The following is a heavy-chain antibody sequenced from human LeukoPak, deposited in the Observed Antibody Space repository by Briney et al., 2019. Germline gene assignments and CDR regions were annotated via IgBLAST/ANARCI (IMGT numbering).Heavy chain of an antibody. D-gene: IGHD6-19*01. J-gene: IGHJ4*02. Sequence: SETLSLTCAVYGGSFSGYYWGWIRQPPGEGLEWIGEINHSGITNYNPSLKSRVTISVDTSKNQFSLKLSSVTAADTAVYYCARMSIAVTGIDFWGQGTLVTVSS. CDR3: ARMSIAVTGIDF. V-gene: IGHV4-34*01. CDR2: INHSGIT. CDR1: GGSFSGYY.